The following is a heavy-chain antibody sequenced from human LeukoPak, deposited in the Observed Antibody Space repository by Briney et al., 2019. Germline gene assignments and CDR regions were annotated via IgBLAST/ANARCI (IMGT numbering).Heavy chain of an antibody. D-gene: IGHD3-3*01. V-gene: IGHV3-23*01. Sequence: GGSLRLSCAASGFTFSSYAMSWVRQAPGKGLEWVSAISGSGGSIYYADSVKGRFTISRDNAKNSLYLQMNSLRAEDTAVYYCARDVLRFLEWLDYWGQGTLVTVSS. CDR1: GFTFSSYA. CDR2: ISGSGGSI. CDR3: ARDVLRFLEWLDY. J-gene: IGHJ4*02.